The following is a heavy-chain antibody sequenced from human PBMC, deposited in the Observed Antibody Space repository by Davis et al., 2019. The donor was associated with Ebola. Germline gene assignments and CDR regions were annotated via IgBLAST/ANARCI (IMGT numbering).Heavy chain of an antibody. CDR3: ATNSTSSGFDY. D-gene: IGHD6-6*01. CDR2: IYYSGST. V-gene: IGHV4-39*07. J-gene: IGHJ4*02. Sequence: PSETLSLTCTVSGGSISSTSSYWGWIRQPPGKGLECIGNIYYSGSTYYNPSLKSRITISVDTSKNQFSLRLSSVTAADTAVYYCATNSTSSGFDYWGQGILVTVSS. CDR1: GGSISSTSSY.